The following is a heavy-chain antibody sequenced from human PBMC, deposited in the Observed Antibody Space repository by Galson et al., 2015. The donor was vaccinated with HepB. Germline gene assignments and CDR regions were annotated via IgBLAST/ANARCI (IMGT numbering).Heavy chain of an antibody. V-gene: IGHV3-74*01. CDR3: AREGPYSSSSCNYFDY. CDR1: GFSFGNYW. CDR2: INSDGSST. J-gene: IGHJ4*02. D-gene: IGHD2-2*01. Sequence: SLRLSCAASGFSFGNYWMHWVRQAPGKGLVWVSRINSDGSSTNYADSVKGRFTISRDNAKNTLYLQMNSLRAEDTAVYYCAREGPYSSSSCNYFDYWGQGTLVTVSS.